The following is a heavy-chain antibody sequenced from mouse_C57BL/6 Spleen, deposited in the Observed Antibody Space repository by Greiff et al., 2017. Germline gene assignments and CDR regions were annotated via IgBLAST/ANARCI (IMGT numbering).Heavy chain of an antibody. Sequence: QVQLQQPGAELVRPGSSVKLSCKASGYTFTSYWMDWVKQRPGQGLEWIGNIYPSDSETHYNQKFKDKATLTVDKSSSTAYMQLSSLTSEDSAVYYCARLDELDYWGQGTTLTVS. J-gene: IGHJ2*01. CDR3: ARLDELDY. V-gene: IGHV1-61*01. CDR1: GYTFTSYW. CDR2: IYPSDSET.